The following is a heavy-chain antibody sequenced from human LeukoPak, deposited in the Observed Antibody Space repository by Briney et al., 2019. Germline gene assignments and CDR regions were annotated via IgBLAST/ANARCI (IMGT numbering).Heavy chain of an antibody. CDR1: GFTFSSYA. J-gene: IGHJ4*02. V-gene: IGHV3-30-3*01. CDR2: ISFDGSNK. CDR3: ARVPYYYDSSGPRDY. D-gene: IGHD3-22*01. Sequence: GGSLRLSCAASGFTFSSYAMHWVRQAPGKGLEWVAVISFDGSNKYYADSVKGRFTIPRDNSKNTLYLQMNSLRAEDTAVYYCARVPYYYDSSGPRDYWGQGTLVTVSS.